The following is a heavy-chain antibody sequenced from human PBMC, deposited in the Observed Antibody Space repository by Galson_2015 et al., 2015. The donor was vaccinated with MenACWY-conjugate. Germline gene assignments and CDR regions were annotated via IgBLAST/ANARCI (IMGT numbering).Heavy chain of an antibody. J-gene: IGHJ6*02. CDR2: ISSSSSYI. CDR1: GFTFSSYS. V-gene: IGHV3-21*01. Sequence: SLRLSCAASGFTFSSYSMNWVRQAPGKGLEWVSSISSSSSYIYYADSVKGRFTISRDNAKNSLYLQMNSLRAEDTAVYYCARANPPSPQGYYYYGMDVGGQGTTVTVSS. CDR3: ARANPPSPQGYYYYGMDV.